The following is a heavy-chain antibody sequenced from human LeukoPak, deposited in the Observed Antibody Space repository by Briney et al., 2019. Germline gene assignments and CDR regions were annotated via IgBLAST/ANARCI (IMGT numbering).Heavy chain of an antibody. CDR2: ISSNGSPI. Sequence: GGSLRLSCAASGSTFSSYEMNWVRQAPGKGLEWVSYISSNGSPIFYADSVKGRFTISRDNAKNSLSLLMNSLRAEDTAVYYCARDGGSGILDWGQGTVVTVSS. D-gene: IGHD3-10*01. V-gene: IGHV3-48*03. CDR3: ARDGGSGILD. J-gene: IGHJ4*02. CDR1: GSTFSSYE.